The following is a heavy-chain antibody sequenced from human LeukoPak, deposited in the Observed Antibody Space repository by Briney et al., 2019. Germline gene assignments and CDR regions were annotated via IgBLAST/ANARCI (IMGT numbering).Heavy chain of an antibody. CDR1: GFTFSSYA. D-gene: IGHD3-3*01. CDR2: ISGSGGST. Sequence: GGSLRLSCAASGFTFSSYAMSWVRQAPGKGLERVSAISGSGGSTYYADSVKGRFTISRDNSKNTLYLQMNSLRAEDTAVYYCAKNPDALRFLEWLLGGYFDYWGQGTLVTVSS. CDR3: AKNPDALRFLEWLLGGYFDY. J-gene: IGHJ4*02. V-gene: IGHV3-23*01.